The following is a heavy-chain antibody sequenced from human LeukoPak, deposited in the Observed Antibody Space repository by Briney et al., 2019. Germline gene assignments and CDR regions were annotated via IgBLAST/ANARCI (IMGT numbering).Heavy chain of an antibody. J-gene: IGHJ4*02. CDR1: GGSISSSSYY. CDR2: IYYSGST. Sequence: SETLSLTCTVSGGSISSSSYYWGWIRQPPGKGLEWIGSIYYSGSTYYNPSLKSRVTISVDTSKNQFSLKLSSVTAADTAMYYCASAAPGDYWGQGTLVTVSS. CDR3: ASAAPGDY. D-gene: IGHD3-10*01. V-gene: IGHV4-39*01.